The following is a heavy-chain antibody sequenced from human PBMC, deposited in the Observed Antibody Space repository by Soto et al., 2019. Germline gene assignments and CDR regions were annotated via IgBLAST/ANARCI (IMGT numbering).Heavy chain of an antibody. V-gene: IGHV4-30-2*01. J-gene: IGHJ6*02. CDR1: GGSISSGGYS. D-gene: IGHD3-3*01. CDR3: ARDSILTIFGVVMIYYGMDV. CDR2: IYHSGST. Sequence: SETLSLTCAVSGGSISSGGYSWSWIRQPPGKGLEWIGYIYHSGSTYYNPSLKSRVTISVDRSKNQFSLKLSSVTAADTAVYYCARDSILTIFGVVMIYYGMDVWGQGTTVTVSS.